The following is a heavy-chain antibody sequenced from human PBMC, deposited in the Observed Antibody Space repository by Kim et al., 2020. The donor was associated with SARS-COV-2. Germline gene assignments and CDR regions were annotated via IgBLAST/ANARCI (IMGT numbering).Heavy chain of an antibody. CDR1: GGTFSSYA. V-gene: IGHV1-69*13. J-gene: IGHJ6*02. Sequence: SVKVSCKASGGTFSSYAISWVRQAPGQGLEWMGGIIPIFGTANYAQKFQGRVTITADESTSTAYMELSSLRSEDTAVYYCARDQDIVVVVAATLDYYYGMDVWGQGTTVTVSS. CDR2: IIPIFGTA. D-gene: IGHD2-15*01. CDR3: ARDQDIVVVVAATLDYYYGMDV.